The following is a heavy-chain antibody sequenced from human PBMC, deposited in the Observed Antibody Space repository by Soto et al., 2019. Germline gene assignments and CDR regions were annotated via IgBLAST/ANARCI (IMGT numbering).Heavy chain of an antibody. CDR3: ARAFGILNPIDY. V-gene: IGHV3-7*04. J-gene: IGHJ4*02. CDR1: GFTFSNYW. Sequence: HPGGSLRLSCAASGFTFSNYWMSWVRQAPGKGLEWVAKIKQDGSEKHYVDSVKGRFTISRDNAKNSLYMQMNSLRAEDTAVYYCARAFGILNPIDYWGQGTLVTVSS. D-gene: IGHD3-9*01. CDR2: IKQDGSEK.